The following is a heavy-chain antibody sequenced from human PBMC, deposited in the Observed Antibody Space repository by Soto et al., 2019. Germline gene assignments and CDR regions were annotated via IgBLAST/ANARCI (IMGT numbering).Heavy chain of an antibody. CDR2: IYYSGST. Sequence: QLQLQESGPGLVKPSETLSLTCTVSGGSISSSSYYWGWIRQPPGKGLEWIGSIYYSGSTYYNPSLTSRVTISVDTSKNQFSLKLSSVTSAYTAVYYCATTTMVAFDIWGQGTMVTVSS. J-gene: IGHJ3*02. CDR1: GGSISSSSYY. CDR3: ATTTMVAFDI. D-gene: IGHD1-1*01. V-gene: IGHV4-39*01.